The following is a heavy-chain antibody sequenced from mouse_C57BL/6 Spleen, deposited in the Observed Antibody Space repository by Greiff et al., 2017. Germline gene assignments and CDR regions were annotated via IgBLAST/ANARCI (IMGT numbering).Heavy chain of an antibody. CDR3: ARNYYGTSTGYFDD. J-gene: IGHJ2*01. D-gene: IGHD1-1*01. Sequence: QVQLQQPGAELVLPGASVKLSCKASGYTFTSYWMHWVKQRPGQGLAWIGEIDPSDSYTNYNQKFKGKSTLTVDKSSGTAYMQLGSLASEDSAVCYCARNYYGTSTGYFDDWGEGSALTVAS. CDR2: IDPSDSYT. CDR1: GYTFTSYW. V-gene: IGHV1-69*01.